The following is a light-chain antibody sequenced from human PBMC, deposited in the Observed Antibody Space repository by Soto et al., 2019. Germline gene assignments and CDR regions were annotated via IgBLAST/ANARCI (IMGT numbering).Light chain of an antibody. CDR1: QRVSRN. CDR2: DAS. CDR3: QQRSNWPLIT. V-gene: IGKV3-11*01. Sequence: EIVMTQSPATLSVSPGERATLSCRVSQRVSRNLAWYQQKPGQAPRLLIYDASTRATGIPDRFSGSGSGTDFTLTISSLEHEDFAVYYCQQRSNWPLITFGQGTRLEIK. J-gene: IGKJ5*01.